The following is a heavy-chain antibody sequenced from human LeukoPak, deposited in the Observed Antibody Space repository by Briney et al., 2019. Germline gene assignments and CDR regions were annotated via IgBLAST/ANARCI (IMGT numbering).Heavy chain of an antibody. CDR1: GFTFSSYG. V-gene: IGHV3-33*01. Sequence: PGRSLRLSCAASGFTFSSYGMHWVRQAPGKGLEWVAVIWYDGSNKYYADSVKGRFTISRDNSKNTLYLQMNSLRAEDTAVHYCARALRGIEYSSSTSDYWGQGTLVTVSS. CDR2: IWYDGSNK. D-gene: IGHD6-6*01. J-gene: IGHJ4*02. CDR3: ARALRGIEYSSSTSDY.